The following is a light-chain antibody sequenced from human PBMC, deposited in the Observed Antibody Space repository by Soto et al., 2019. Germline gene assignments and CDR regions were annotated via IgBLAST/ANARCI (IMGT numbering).Light chain of an antibody. J-gene: IGLJ1*01. Sequence: QSALTQPASLSGSPGQSITISCTGTSSDVGGFTYVSWYQQHPGKAPKLMIYDVSNRPSGVSNRFSGSKSGNTASLTISGLQAEDEADYYCSSYTSTSTPYVFGTGTKVTVL. V-gene: IGLV2-14*01. CDR3: SSYTSTSTPYV. CDR1: SSDVGGFTY. CDR2: DVS.